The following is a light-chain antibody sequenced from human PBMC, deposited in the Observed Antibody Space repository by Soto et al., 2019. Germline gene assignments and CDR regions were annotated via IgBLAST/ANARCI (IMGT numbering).Light chain of an antibody. CDR2: DVS. CDR3: SSYTSSSSYV. V-gene: IGLV2-14*01. Sequence: QSALTQPASVSGSPGQSIAISCTGTCSDVGAYNSVSWYQQYPGKAPKLMIHDVSNRPSGVSDRFSGSKSGNTASLTISGLQAEDEADYYCSSYTSSSSYVFGSGTKLTVL. CDR1: CSDVGAYNS. J-gene: IGLJ1*01.